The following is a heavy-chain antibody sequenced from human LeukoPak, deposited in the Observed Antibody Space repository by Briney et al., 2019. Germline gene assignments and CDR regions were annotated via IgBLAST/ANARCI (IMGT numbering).Heavy chain of an antibody. J-gene: IGHJ4*02. Sequence: GGSLRLSCAASGFTFDDYAMHWVRQAPGKGLEWVSGISWNSGSIGYADSVKGRFTISRDNAKNSLYLQMNSLRAEDTALYYCARVPPRVTMIVVAYYFDYWGQGTLVTVSS. D-gene: IGHD3-22*01. CDR1: GFTFDDYA. V-gene: IGHV3-9*01. CDR2: ISWNSGSI. CDR3: ARVPPRVTMIVVAYYFDY.